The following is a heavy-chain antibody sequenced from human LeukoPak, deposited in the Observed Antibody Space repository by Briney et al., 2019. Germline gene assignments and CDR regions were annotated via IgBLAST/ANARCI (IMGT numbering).Heavy chain of an antibody. D-gene: IGHD3-22*01. V-gene: IGHV3-23*01. CDR3: AKISSGLLHRY. Sequence: GGSLRLSCAASGFTFSSYAMSWVRQAPGKGLEWVSAISGSGGSTYCADSVKGRFTISRDNSKNTLYLQMNSPRAEDTAVYYCAKISSGLLHRYWGQGTLVTVSS. J-gene: IGHJ4*02. CDR1: GFTFSSYA. CDR2: ISGSGGST.